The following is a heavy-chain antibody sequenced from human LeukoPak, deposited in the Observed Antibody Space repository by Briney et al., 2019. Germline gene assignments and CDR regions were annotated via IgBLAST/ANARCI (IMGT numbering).Heavy chain of an antibody. D-gene: IGHD6-13*01. CDR1: GGSISSGSNY. J-gene: IGHJ4*02. CDR2: IYTSGST. CDR3: ARDRPGGSSLDY. V-gene: IGHV4-61*10. Sequence: PSETLSLTCTVSGGSISSGSNYWSWIRQPAGKGLEWIGNIYTSGSTNYNPSLKSRVTISVDTSKNQFSLKLSSVTAADTAVYYCARDRPGGSSLDYWGQGTLDTVSS.